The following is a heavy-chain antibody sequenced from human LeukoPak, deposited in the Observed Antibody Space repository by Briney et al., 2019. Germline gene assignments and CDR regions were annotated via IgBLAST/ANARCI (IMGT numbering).Heavy chain of an antibody. CDR1: GFTFSSYV. V-gene: IGHV3-7*01. D-gene: IGHD6-6*01. Sequence: GGSLRLSCAASGFTFSSYVMHWVRQAPGKGLEWVANIKQDGSQIYYVDSVKGRFTISRDNAKNSVYLQMTSLRDDDTAVFYCARIGYSSSSMDYWGQGTPVTVSS. J-gene: IGHJ4*02. CDR3: ARIGYSSSSMDY. CDR2: IKQDGSQI.